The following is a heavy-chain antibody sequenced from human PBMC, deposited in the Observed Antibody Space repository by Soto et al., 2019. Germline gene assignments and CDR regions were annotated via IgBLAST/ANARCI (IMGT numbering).Heavy chain of an antibody. CDR1: GYSFTSYW. V-gene: IGHV5-10-1*01. CDR2: IDPSDSYT. J-gene: IGHJ6*02. CDR3: ARHIVAAAEDYYYGMDV. D-gene: IGHD6-13*01. Sequence: GESLKISCKGSGYSFTSYWISWVRQMPGKGLEWMGRIDPSDSYTNYSPSFQGHVTISADKSISTAYLQWSSPKASDTAMYYCARHIVAAAEDYYYGMDVWGQGTTVTVSS.